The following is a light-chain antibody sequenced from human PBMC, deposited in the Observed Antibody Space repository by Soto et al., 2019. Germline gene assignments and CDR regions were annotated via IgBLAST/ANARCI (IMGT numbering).Light chain of an antibody. J-gene: IGLJ1*01. CDR3: NSYTGSSTPYV. Sequence: QSALTQPASVSGSPGQSITISCTGTSSYVGSYNYVSWYQQHPGKAPKLMIYDVSNRPSGVSNRFSGSKSGNTASLTISGLQAEDEADYYCNSYTGSSTPYVFGTGTKLTVL. CDR2: DVS. V-gene: IGLV2-14*03. CDR1: SSYVGSYNY.